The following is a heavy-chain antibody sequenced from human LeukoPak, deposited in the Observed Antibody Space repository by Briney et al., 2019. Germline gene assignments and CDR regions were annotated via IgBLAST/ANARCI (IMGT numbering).Heavy chain of an antibody. CDR2: INPNSGGT. D-gene: IGHD6-6*01. Sequence: ASVKVSCKASGYTFTGYYMHWVRQAPGQGLEWMGWINPNSGGTNYAQKFQGRVTMTRDTSISTAYMELSRLRSDDTAVYYCARESPYSSSSSLDYWGQGTLVTASS. CDR3: ARESPYSSSSSLDY. V-gene: IGHV1-2*02. J-gene: IGHJ4*02. CDR1: GYTFTGYY.